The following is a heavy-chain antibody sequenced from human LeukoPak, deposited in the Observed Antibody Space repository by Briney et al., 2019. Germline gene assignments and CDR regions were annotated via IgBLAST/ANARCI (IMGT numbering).Heavy chain of an antibody. CDR1: GFTVSSKY. V-gene: IGHV3-66*01. Sequence: PGGSLRLSCAASGFTVSSKYMSWVRQAPGKGLEWVSVFHSGGSTYYPGSVKGRFTISRENAKNSLYLQMNSLRAGDTAVYYCARSSSGFDYWGQGTLVTVSS. D-gene: IGHD3-10*01. J-gene: IGHJ4*02. CDR3: ARSSSGFDY. CDR2: FHSGGST.